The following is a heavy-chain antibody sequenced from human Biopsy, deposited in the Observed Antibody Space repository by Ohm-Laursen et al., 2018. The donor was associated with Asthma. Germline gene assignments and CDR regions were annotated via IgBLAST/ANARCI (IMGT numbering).Heavy chain of an antibody. Sequence: SSLRLSCAASGFIFRGSNMFWVRQAPGKGLEWLAAISYDGMSEYYADSVKGRFSISRDDSRSTTDLQMSSLRDDDTAVYYCARGDGGWLASIRGDYWGQGVLVTVSS. J-gene: IGHJ4*02. V-gene: IGHV3-30*03. CDR1: GFIFRGSN. CDR3: ARGDGGWLASIRGDY. D-gene: IGHD3-10*01. CDR2: ISYDGMSE.